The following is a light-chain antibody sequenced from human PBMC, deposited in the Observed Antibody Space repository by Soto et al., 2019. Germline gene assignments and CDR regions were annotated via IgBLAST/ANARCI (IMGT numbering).Light chain of an antibody. CDR3: PQSYRIPYP. Sequence: DIQRTQSPSSLSASVGDRVTITCRASQSLSRYLNWYQQRPGKAPKLMIYAASSLQSGVPSKFSDSGSGTDFTLTITRLHPEEFAIYYCPQSYRIPYPLGQGTKLDIK. V-gene: IGKV1-39*01. CDR1: QSLSRY. J-gene: IGKJ2*01. CDR2: AAS.